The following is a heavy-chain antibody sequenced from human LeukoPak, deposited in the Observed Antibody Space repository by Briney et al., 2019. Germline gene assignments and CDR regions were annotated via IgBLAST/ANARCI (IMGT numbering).Heavy chain of an antibody. Sequence: GGSLRPSCAASGFTFSSYAMSWVRQAPGKGLEWVSAISGSGGSTYYADSVKGRFTISRDNSKNTLYLQMNSLRAEDTAVYYCAKVDYDILTGTDWGQGTLVTVSS. D-gene: IGHD3-9*01. CDR2: ISGSGGST. V-gene: IGHV3-23*01. J-gene: IGHJ4*02. CDR1: GFTFSSYA. CDR3: AKVDYDILTGTD.